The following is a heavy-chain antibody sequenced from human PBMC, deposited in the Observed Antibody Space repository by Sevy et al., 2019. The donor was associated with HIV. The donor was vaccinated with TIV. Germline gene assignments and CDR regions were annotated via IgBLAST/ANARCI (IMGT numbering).Heavy chain of an antibody. CDR1: GFTFSSYA. Sequence: GGSLRLSCAASGFTFSSYAMHWVRQAPGKGLEWVAVISYDGSNKYYADSVKGRFTISRDNSKNTLYLQMNSLRAEDTAGYYCAREGLVGATLRAFDIWGQGTMVTVSS. V-gene: IGHV3-30-3*01. CDR2: ISYDGSNK. CDR3: AREGLVGATLRAFDI. D-gene: IGHD1-26*01. J-gene: IGHJ3*02.